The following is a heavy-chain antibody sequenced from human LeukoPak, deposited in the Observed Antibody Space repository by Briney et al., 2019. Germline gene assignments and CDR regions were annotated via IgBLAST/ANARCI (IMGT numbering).Heavy chain of an antibody. J-gene: IGHJ4*02. CDR2: IRYDGSNK. CDR1: GFTFSSYG. Sequence: GGSLRLSCAASGFTFSSYGMYCVRQAPGKGLEWVAFIRYDGSNKYYADSVKGRFTISRDNSKNTLYLQMNSLRAEDTAVYYCAKDRYCSGGSCYYFDYWGQGILVTVSS. V-gene: IGHV3-30*02. CDR3: AKDRYCSGGSCYYFDY. D-gene: IGHD2-15*01.